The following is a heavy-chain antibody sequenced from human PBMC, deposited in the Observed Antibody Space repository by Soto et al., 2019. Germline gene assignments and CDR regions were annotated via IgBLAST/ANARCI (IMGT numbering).Heavy chain of an antibody. CDR3: AKDSHCTSTNCYSDY. CDR1: GFTFSTYG. J-gene: IGHJ4*02. V-gene: IGHV3-23*01. CDR2: ISGSGGST. D-gene: IGHD2-2*01. Sequence: EVQLLESGGGLVQPGGSLRLSCAASGFTFSTYGMSWARQAPGKGLEWVSLISGSGGSTYYADSVKGRFTISRDNPKNTLYLQMNSLRAEDRAVYYCAKDSHCTSTNCYSDYWGQGTLVTVSS.